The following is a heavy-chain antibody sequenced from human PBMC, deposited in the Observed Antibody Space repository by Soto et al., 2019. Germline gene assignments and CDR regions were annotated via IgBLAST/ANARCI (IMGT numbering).Heavy chain of an antibody. D-gene: IGHD2-15*01. V-gene: IGHV6-1*01. CDR1: GDSVSSNRAA. CDR2: TYYRSKWYN. J-gene: IGHJ5*02. Sequence: QVQLQQSGPGLVKPSQTLSLTCAISGDSVSSNRAAWNWIRQSPSRGLEWLGRTYYRSKWYNDYAVSVKSRITINPDTSKNQFSLQLNSVTPEDTAVYYCARAYCRGGSCWAWSNWFDPWGQGTLVTVSS. CDR3: ARAYCRGGSCWAWSNWFDP.